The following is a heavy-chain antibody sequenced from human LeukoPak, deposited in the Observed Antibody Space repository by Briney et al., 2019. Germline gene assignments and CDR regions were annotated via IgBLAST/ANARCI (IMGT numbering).Heavy chain of an antibody. J-gene: IGHJ4*02. D-gene: IGHD3/OR15-3a*01. CDR1: GYTFTGYN. V-gene: IGHV1-2*02. CDR2: INPNSAAT. CDR3: ARVLRGTGDFDY. Sequence: GASVKVSCKPSGYTFTGYNMHWVRQAPGQRLEWMGWINPNSAATKCAQKFQGRVIMTRDTSVSTAYMELSSLTSDDTAVYYCARVLRGTGDFDYWGQGTLVTVSS.